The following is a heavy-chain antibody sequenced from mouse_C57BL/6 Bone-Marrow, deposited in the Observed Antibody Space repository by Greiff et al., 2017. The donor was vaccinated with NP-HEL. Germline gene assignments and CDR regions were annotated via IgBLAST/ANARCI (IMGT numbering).Heavy chain of an antibody. Sequence: QVQLQQPGAELVKPGASVKLSCKASGYTFTSYWMHWVKQRPGQGLEWIGMIHPNSGSTNYNEKFKRKATLTVDKSSSTAYMQLSSLTSEDSAVYYCARRGSNFYFDYWGQGTTLTVSS. CDR1: GYTFTSYW. CDR3: ARRGSNFYFDY. J-gene: IGHJ2*01. D-gene: IGHD2-5*01. V-gene: IGHV1-64*01. CDR2: IHPNSGST.